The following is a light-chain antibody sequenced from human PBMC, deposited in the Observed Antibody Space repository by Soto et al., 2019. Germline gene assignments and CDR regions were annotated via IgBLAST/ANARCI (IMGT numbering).Light chain of an antibody. CDR1: QGISSY. V-gene: IGKV1-9*01. CDR2: DAS. J-gene: IGKJ5*01. CDR3: QQLNSYPIT. Sequence: IQLTQSPSSLSASVGDRVTITCRASQGISSYLAWYQQKPGKAHKLLIYDASTLQSGVPSRFSGSGSGTDFTLTISSLQPEDFATYYCQQLNSYPITFGQGTRLEI.